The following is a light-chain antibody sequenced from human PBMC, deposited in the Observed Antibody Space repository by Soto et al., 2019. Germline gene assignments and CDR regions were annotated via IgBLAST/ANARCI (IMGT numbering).Light chain of an antibody. V-gene: IGKV3-15*01. J-gene: IGKJ4*01. CDR3: QQYNNWPLT. CDR1: QSVSTK. CDR2: GSF. Sequence: IVLTQSPATLSVSPGERATLSCRAGQSVSTKLAWYQQKPGQSPRLLIYGSFTRATSTPARFSGSGSGTDFTLTISSLQSEDFAVYYCQQYNNWPLTFGGGTKVDIK.